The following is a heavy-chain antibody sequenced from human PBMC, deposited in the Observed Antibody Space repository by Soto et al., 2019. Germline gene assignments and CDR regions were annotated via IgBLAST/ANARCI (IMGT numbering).Heavy chain of an antibody. D-gene: IGHD3-10*01. V-gene: IGHV4-4*02. CDR1: VDSISTSYW. CDR2: VSQSGRT. J-gene: IGHJ4*02. Sequence: QVQLQESGPGLVKPSGTLSLTCAVSVDSISTSYWWGWVRQPPERGLEWIGEVSQSGRTNYNPSXXXXXXXXXXXXXXXXXLSLTSVTAADTAVYYCATNDDYCLRHWGQGTLXTVS. CDR3: ATNDDYCLRH.